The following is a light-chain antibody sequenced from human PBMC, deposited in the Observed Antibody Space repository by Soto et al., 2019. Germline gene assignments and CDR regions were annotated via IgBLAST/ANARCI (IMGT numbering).Light chain of an antibody. Sequence: EIVLTQSPGTLSLSPGERAALSCRATQRVSNNYLAWYQQKRGQAPRLLIYGASSRATGIPDRFSGSGSGTDFTLSISRLEPEDFAVYYCQQYGSSPRTFGQGTKLEIK. CDR3: QQYGSSPRT. CDR2: GAS. CDR1: QRVSNNY. V-gene: IGKV3-20*01. J-gene: IGKJ2*01.